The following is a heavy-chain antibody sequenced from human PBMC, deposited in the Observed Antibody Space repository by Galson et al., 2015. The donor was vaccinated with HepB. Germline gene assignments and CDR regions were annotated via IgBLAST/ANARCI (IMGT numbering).Heavy chain of an antibody. D-gene: IGHD3-22*01. J-gene: IGHJ4*02. Sequence: SVKVSCKASGFTFTSSAMQWVRQARGQRLEWIGWIVVGSGNTNYAQKFQERVTITRDMSTSTAYMELSSLRSEDTAVYYCAAIGSLYYYDSSGYDIPNGMDYWGQGTLVTVSS. CDR2: IVVGSGNT. CDR3: AAIGSLYYYDSSGYDIPNGMDY. V-gene: IGHV1-58*02. CDR1: GFTFTSSA.